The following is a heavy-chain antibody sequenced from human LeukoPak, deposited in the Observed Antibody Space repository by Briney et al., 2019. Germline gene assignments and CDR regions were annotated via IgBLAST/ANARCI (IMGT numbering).Heavy chain of an antibody. CDR2: IRSKAYGGTT. J-gene: IGHJ4*02. V-gene: IGHV3-49*04. CDR3: TRVPPRVPAAPFDY. D-gene: IGHD2-2*01. CDR1: GFTFSNAW. Sequence: GGSLRLSCAASGFTFSNAWMSWVRQAPGKGLEWVGFIRSKAYGGTTEYAASVKGRFTISRDDSKSIAYLQMNSLKTEDTAVYYCTRVPPRVPAAPFDYWGQGTLVTVSS.